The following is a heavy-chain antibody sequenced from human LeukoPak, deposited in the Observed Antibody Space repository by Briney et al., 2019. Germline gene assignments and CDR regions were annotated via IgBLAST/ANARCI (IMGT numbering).Heavy chain of an antibody. J-gene: IGHJ6*03. Sequence: GGSLRLSCAASGFTFSSYAMSWVRQAPGKGLEWVSGISGSGGSTYYADSVKGRFTISRDNSKNTLSLQMNSLRPEDTAVYYCARAHLSSSSTDYMDVWGKGATVTVSS. CDR3: ARAHLSSSSTDYMDV. V-gene: IGHV3-23*01. CDR1: GFTFSSYA. CDR2: ISGSGGST. D-gene: IGHD6-6*01.